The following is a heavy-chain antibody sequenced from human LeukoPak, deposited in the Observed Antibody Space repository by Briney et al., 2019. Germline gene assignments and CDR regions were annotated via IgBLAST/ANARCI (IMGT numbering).Heavy chain of an antibody. J-gene: IGHJ5*02. Sequence: QAGGSLRLSCAASGFNFSIYSMNWVRQAPGKGLEWVSYITRSSTTIYYADSVKGRFTISRDNAKNSLYLQMNSLRVEDTAIYYCAGGDYNWNGFAPWGQGPLVTVSS. CDR1: GFNFSIYS. CDR2: ITRSSTTI. D-gene: IGHD1-20*01. CDR3: AGGDYNWNGFAP. V-gene: IGHV3-48*01.